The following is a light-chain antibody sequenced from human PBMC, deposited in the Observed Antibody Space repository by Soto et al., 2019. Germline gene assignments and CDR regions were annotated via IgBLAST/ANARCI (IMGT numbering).Light chain of an antibody. CDR2: KAS. V-gene: IGKV1-5*03. CDR1: QSISSW. CDR3: QQYNNYWT. Sequence: DIQMTQSPSTLSASVGDRVTITCRASQSISSWLAWYQQKPGKAPKLLIYKASSLESGVPSRFSGSGSGTEFTLTITSLQPDDFATYYCQQYNNYWTFGQGTK. J-gene: IGKJ1*01.